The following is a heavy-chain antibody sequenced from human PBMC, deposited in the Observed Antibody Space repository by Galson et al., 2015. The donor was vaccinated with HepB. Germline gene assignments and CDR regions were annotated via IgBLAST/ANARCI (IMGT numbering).Heavy chain of an antibody. CDR2: LDPEDGET. D-gene: IGHD4-11*01. Sequence: SVKVSCKVSGYTLTELSMHWVRQAPGKGLEWMGGLDPEDGETIYAQKFQGRVTMTEDTSTDTAYVELSSLRSEDTAVYYCATLPYSPRSPYYYYYMDVWGKGTTVTVSS. CDR1: GYTLTELS. CDR3: ATLPYSPRSPYYYYYMDV. J-gene: IGHJ6*03. V-gene: IGHV1-24*01.